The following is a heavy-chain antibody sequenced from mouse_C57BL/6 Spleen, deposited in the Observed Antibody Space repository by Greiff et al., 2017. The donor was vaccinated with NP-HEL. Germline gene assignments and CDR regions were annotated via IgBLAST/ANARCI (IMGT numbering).Heavy chain of an antibody. J-gene: IGHJ3*01. CDR1: GYTFTSYW. Sequence: QVQLQQSGAELVKPGASVKMSCKASGYTFTSYWITWVKQRPGQGLEWIGDIYPGSGSTNYNEKFKSKATLTVDTSSRTAYMQLSSLTSEDSAVYYCARGVFAYWGQGTLVTVSA. CDR2: IYPGSGST. V-gene: IGHV1-55*01. CDR3: ARGVFAY.